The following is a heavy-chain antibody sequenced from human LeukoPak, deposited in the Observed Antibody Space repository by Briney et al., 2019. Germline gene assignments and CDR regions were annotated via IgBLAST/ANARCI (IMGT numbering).Heavy chain of an antibody. Sequence: SETLSLTCTVSGASVTSNRHYWSFIRQTPGKGLEWIGYIYDNGRTNYNPSLKTRVTMSIDTSKNQFSLNLSFVTAADTAVYYCVGATQGSYFDYWGQGTRVTVSS. V-gene: IGHV4-61*01. CDR1: GASVTSNRHY. CDR3: VGATQGSYFDY. CDR2: IYDNGRT. J-gene: IGHJ4*02.